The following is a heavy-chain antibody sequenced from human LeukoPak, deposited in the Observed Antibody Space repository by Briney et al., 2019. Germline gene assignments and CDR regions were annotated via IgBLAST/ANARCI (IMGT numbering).Heavy chain of an antibody. Sequence: GGSLRLSCAASGFTFSSYSMNWVRQAPGKGLEWVAVISYDGSNKYYADSVKGRFTISRDNSKNTLYLQMNSLRAEDTAVYYCAKDLYVVVVAAMIDYWGQGTLVTVSS. J-gene: IGHJ4*02. V-gene: IGHV3-30*18. CDR3: AKDLYVVVVAAMIDY. D-gene: IGHD2-15*01. CDR2: ISYDGSNK. CDR1: GFTFSSYS.